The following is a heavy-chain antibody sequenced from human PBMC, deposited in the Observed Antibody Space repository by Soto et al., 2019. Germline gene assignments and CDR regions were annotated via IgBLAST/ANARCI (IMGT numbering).Heavy chain of an antibody. CDR2: ISYDGSNK. V-gene: IGHV3-30*18. CDR1: GFTFSSYG. J-gene: IGHJ4*02. CDR3: AKDRKEYSGYGPGVY. D-gene: IGHD5-12*01. Sequence: PGGSLRLSCAASGFTFSSYGMHWVRQAPGKGLEWVAVISYDGSNKYYADPVKGRFTISRDNSKNTLYLQMNSLRAEDTAVYYCAKDRKEYSGYGPGVYWGQGTLVTVSS.